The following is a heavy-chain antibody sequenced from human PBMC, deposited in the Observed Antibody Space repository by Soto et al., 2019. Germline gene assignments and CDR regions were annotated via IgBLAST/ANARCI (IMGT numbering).Heavy chain of an antibody. CDR1: GGSISSYY. V-gene: IGHV4-59*01. J-gene: IGHJ5*02. D-gene: IGHD2-15*01. CDR3: ARNSGYCSGGSCYSVFGFDP. CDR2: IYYSGST. Sequence: SETLSLTCTVSGGSISSYYWSWIRQPPGKGLEWIGYIYYSGSTNYNPSLKSRVTISVDTSKNQFSLKLSSVTAADTAVYYCARNSGYCSGGSCYSVFGFDPWGQGTLVTVSS.